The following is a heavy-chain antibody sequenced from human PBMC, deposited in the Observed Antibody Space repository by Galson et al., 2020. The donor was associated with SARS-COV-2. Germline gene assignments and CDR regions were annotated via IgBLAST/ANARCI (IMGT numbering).Heavy chain of an antibody. CDR2: ISAYNGKT. Sequence: ASVKVSCKASGYTFTSYGISWVRQAPGQGLEWMGWISAYNGKTNYAQKLQGRVTMTTDTSTSTAYMELRSLRSDDTAVYYCARGLVRDSSGYQYRPGWFDPWGQGTLVTVSS. CDR1: GYTFTSYG. D-gene: IGHD3-22*01. CDR3: ARGLVRDSSGYQYRPGWFDP. J-gene: IGHJ5*02. V-gene: IGHV1-18*01.